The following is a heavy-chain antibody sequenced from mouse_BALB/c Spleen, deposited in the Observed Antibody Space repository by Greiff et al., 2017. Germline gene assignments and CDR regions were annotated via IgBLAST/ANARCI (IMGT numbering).Heavy chain of an antibody. CDR1: GYTFTSYV. CDR3: ARRGRAGDYYAMDY. V-gene: IGHV1-14*01. D-gene: IGHD3-3*01. Sequence: QLQESGPELVKPGASVKMSCKASGYTFTSYVMHWVKQKPGQGLEWIGYINPYNDGTKYNEKFKGKATLTSDKSSSTAYMELSSLTSEDSAVYYCARRGRAGDYYAMDYWGQGTSVTVSS. CDR2: INPYNDGT. J-gene: IGHJ4*01.